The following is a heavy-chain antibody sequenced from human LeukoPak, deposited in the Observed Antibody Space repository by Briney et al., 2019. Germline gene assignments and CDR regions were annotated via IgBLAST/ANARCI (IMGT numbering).Heavy chain of an antibody. CDR1: GFTFSSYG. D-gene: IGHD3-3*01. CDR3: AGLIFGVVA. V-gene: IGHV3-48*01. Sequence: GGSLRLSCAASGFTFSSYGMNWVRQAPGKGLEWVSYISSSSSTIYYADSVKGRFTISRDNAKNSLYILMNSLRAEDTAVYYCAGLIFGVVAWGQGTPVTVSS. CDR2: ISSSSSTI. J-gene: IGHJ5*02.